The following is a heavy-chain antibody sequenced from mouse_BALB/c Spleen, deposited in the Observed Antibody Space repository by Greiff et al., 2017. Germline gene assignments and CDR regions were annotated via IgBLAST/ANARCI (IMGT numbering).Heavy chain of an antibody. V-gene: IGHV1-18*01. CDR2: INPNNGGT. D-gene: IGHD4-1*01. CDR1: GYTFTEYT. CDR3: ARCWDLYYAMDY. J-gene: IGHJ4*01. Sequence: EVKLMESGPELVKPGASVKISCKTSGYTFTEYTMHWVKQSHGKSLEWIGGINPNNGGTSYNQKFKGKATLTVDKSSSTAYMELRSLTSEDSAVYYCARCWDLYYAMDYWGQGTSVTVSS.